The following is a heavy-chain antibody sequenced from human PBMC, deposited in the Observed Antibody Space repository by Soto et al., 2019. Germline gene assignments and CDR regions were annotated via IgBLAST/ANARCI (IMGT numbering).Heavy chain of an antibody. V-gene: IGHV3-53*01. Sequence: EVQLMESGGRSMQPGGSLRLSCAAAGFSVSTSHISCVRQAPGKGLEWVSVIYSGGATPYAVSVKGRLIISRDKSKNTVDLQMNSLRAEDTAVYYCAKVGPYHSGSYMFRYNWFGPCGPGTLVTVSS. J-gene: IGHJ5*02. CDR2: IYSGGAT. CDR1: GFSVSTSH. D-gene: IGHD3-10*01. CDR3: AKVGPYHSGSYMFRYNWFGP.